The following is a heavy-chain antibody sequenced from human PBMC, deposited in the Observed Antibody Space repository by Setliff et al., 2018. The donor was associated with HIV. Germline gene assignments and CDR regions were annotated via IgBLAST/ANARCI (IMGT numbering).Heavy chain of an antibody. CDR2: IFYSGST. J-gene: IGHJ4*02. V-gene: IGHV4-59*01. CDR1: GGSISSYY. Sequence: SLTCTVSGGSISSYYWSWIRQPPGEGLEWIGYIFYSGSTNYNPSLKSRVTISVDTSKNQFSLKLSSVTAADTAVYYCARGIRDGYKAYYFDYWGQGTLVTVSS. D-gene: IGHD5-12*01. CDR3: ARGIRDGYKAYYFDY.